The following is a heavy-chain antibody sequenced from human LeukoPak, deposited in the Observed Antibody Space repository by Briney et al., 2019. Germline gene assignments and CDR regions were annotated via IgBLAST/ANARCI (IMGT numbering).Heavy chain of an antibody. V-gene: IGHV1-46*01. CDR2: INPSGGST. D-gene: IGHD6-19*01. Sequence: ASVKVSCKASVYTFTSYYMHWVRQAPGQGLEWMGIINPSGGSTSYAQKFQGRVTMTRDTSTRTVYMELSSLRSEDTAVYYCARERAVARNWFDPWGQGTLVTVSS. J-gene: IGHJ5*02. CDR1: VYTFTSYY. CDR3: ARERAVARNWFDP.